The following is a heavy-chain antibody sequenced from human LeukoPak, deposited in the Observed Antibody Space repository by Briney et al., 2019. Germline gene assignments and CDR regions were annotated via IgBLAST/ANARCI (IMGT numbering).Heavy chain of an antibody. CDR1: GFIFSGSA. Sequence: GGSLKLSCAASGFIFSGSAMHWVRQPSGKGLEWVVRIRGKSNSYATEYAASVKGRFTISKDDSKNTAYLQMNSLKSEDTAVYYCTKPFDIWGQGTMVTVSS. CDR3: TKPFDI. V-gene: IGHV3-73*01. J-gene: IGHJ3*02. CDR2: IRGKSNSYAT.